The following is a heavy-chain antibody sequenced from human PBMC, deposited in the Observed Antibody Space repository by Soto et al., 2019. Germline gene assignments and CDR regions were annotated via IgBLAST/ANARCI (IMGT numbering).Heavy chain of an antibody. V-gene: IGHV3-74*01. CDR2: INSDGSST. J-gene: IGHJ4*02. CDR3: ARGFTGTPLFDY. Sequence: GGSLGLSCAAAGFTFSSYWMHWVRQAPGKGLVWVSRINSDGSSTSYADSVKGRFTISRDNAKNTLYLQMNSLRAEDTAVYYCARGFTGTPLFDYWGQGTLVPVSS. CDR1: GFTFSSYW. D-gene: IGHD1-1*01.